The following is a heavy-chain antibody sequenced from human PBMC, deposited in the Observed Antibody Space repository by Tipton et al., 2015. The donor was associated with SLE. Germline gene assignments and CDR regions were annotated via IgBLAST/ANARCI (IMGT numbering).Heavy chain of an antibody. Sequence: SGVIFSTLAMSWVRQAPGKGLEWVSVIYSGGSTYYADSVKGRFTISRHNSKNTLYLQMNSLRAEDTAVYYCARGPQLGTWDAFDIWGQGTMVTVSS. D-gene: IGHD3-16*01. CDR1: GVIFSTLA. V-gene: IGHV3-53*04. CDR2: IYSGGST. J-gene: IGHJ3*02. CDR3: ARGPQLGTWDAFDI.